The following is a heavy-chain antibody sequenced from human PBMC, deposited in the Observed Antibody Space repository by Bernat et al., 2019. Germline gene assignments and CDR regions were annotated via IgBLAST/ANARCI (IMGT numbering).Heavy chain of an antibody. CDR1: GFTFSNAW. CDR3: TTAPYSGSYYGYCYGMDV. Sequence: EVQLVESGGGLVKPGGSLRLSCAASGFTFSNAWMSWVRQAPGKGLEWVGRIKSKTDGGTTDYAAPVKGRFTISRDDSKNTLYLQMNSLKTEDTAVYYCTTAPYSGSYYGYCYGMDVWGQGTTVTVSS. V-gene: IGHV3-15*01. CDR2: IKSKTDGGTT. D-gene: IGHD1-26*01. J-gene: IGHJ6*02.